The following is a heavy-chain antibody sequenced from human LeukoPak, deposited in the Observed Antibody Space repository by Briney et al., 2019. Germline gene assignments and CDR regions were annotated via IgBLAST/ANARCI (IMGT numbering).Heavy chain of an antibody. V-gene: IGHV3-21*01. J-gene: IGHJ4*02. CDR3: ASSWGSYRYIPPWYFDY. Sequence: PGGSLRLSCAASGFTFSSYSMNWVRQAPGKGLEWVSSISSSSSYIYYADSVKGRFTISRDNAKNSLYLQMNSLRAEDTAVCYCASSWGSYRYIPPWYFDYWGQGTLVTVSS. CDR1: GFTFSSYS. CDR2: ISSSSSYI. D-gene: IGHD3-16*02.